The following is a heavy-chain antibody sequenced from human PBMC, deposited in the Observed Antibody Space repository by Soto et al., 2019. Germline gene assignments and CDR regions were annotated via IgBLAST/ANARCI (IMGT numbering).Heavy chain of an antibody. Sequence: QVQLVQSGAEVKKPGSSVWVSCTASEGTFDFYTISWVRQAPGKGLEWMGRFIPMVTMTSYAQKFQGRVTITADKSTSTVYMILSSLKSDDTAIYYCATNYGSGSTHFDYWGQGTLVTVSS. J-gene: IGHJ4*02. CDR3: ATNYGSGSTHFDY. V-gene: IGHV1-69*02. D-gene: IGHD3-10*01. CDR2: FIPMVTMT. CDR1: EGTFDFYT.